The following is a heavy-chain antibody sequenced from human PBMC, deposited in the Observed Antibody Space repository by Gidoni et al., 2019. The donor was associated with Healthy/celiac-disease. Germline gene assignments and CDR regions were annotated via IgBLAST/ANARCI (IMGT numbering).Heavy chain of an antibody. CDR3: AHTPYYGSGSLHPFDY. J-gene: IGHJ4*02. CDR1: GFTFSIYG. CDR2: ISYDGSNK. Sequence: QVQLVESGGGVVQPGRSLRLSCAASGFTFSIYGMHWVRQAPGKGLEWVAVISYDGSNKYYADSVKGRFTISRDNSKNTLYLQMNSLRAEDTAVYYCAHTPYYGSGSLHPFDYWGQGTLVTVSS. V-gene: IGHV3-30*03. D-gene: IGHD3-10*01.